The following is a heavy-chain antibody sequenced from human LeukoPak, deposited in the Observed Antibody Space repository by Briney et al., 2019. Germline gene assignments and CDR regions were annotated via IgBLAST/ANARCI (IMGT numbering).Heavy chain of an antibody. CDR2: ISTYNGNT. D-gene: IGHD1-26*01. J-gene: IGHJ4*02. Sequence: GASVKVSCKASGYTFIDYGISWVRQAPGQGLEWMGWISTYNGNTNYAQDLQGRVAMTTDTSTSTAYMELRSLSSDDMAVYYCARSGSYSTGPFDYWGQGTLVTVSS. V-gene: IGHV1-18*03. CDR1: GYTFIDYG. CDR3: ARSGSYSTGPFDY.